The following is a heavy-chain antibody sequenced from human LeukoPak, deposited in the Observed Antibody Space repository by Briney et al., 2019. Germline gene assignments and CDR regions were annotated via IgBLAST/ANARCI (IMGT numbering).Heavy chain of an antibody. V-gene: IGHV2-70*04. Sequence: SGPTLVNPTQTLTLTCTFSGFSLSTSGMRVSWIRQPPGKALEWLARLDWDDDKFYSTSLKTRLTISKDTSKNQVVLTMTNMDPVDTATYYCARMPPPPADCSGGSCYQGWFDPWGQGTLVTVSS. J-gene: IGHJ5*02. CDR2: LDWDDDK. CDR3: ARMPPPPADCSGGSCYQGWFDP. CDR1: GFSLSTSGMR. D-gene: IGHD2-15*01.